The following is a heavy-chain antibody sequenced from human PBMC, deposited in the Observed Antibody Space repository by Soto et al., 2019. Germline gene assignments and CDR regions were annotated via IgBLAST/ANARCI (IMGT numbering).Heavy chain of an antibody. Sequence: QVQLVQSGAEVKKPGASVKVSCKASGYTFTSYYMHWVRQAHGQGLEWMGIINSGGGSTSYAEKLQGRVTMTRDTSTSTVYMELSSLRSEDTAVYYCARGWAAAGRGDYWGQGTLVTVSS. CDR1: GYTFTSYY. CDR2: INSGGGST. V-gene: IGHV1-46*04. CDR3: ARGWAAAGRGDY. D-gene: IGHD6-13*01. J-gene: IGHJ4*02.